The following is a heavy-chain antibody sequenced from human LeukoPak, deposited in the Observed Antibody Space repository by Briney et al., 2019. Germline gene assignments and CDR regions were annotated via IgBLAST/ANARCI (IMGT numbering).Heavy chain of an antibody. J-gene: IGHJ4*02. CDR2: IYYSGST. D-gene: IGHD1-26*01. V-gene: IGHV4-59*01. Sequence: PSETLSLTCSVSGGSISYDYWSWIRQPPGKQPEWIGYIYYSGSTNYNPSLKSRVTTSIDTSKNQFSLKLSSVTAADTAVYYCAREGGGWGSGSYYFDYWGQGTLVTVSS. CDR1: GGSISYDY. CDR3: AREGGGWGSGSYYFDY.